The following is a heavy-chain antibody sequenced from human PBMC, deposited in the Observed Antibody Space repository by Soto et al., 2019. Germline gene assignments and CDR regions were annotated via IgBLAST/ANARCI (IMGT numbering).Heavy chain of an antibody. CDR1: GFTFSSYA. J-gene: IGHJ4*02. CDR2: ISGGGGTT. CDR3: AKWHTSNYDRRDHSGFEC. D-gene: IGHD3-22*01. Sequence: GGSLRLSCAASGFTFSSYAMTWVRQSPGKGLEWVSAISGGGGTTYYADSVTGRFTISRDDSRSTLYLRMNSLRAEDTAAYYCAKWHTSNYDRRDHSGFECWGQGTLVTVSS. V-gene: IGHV3-23*01.